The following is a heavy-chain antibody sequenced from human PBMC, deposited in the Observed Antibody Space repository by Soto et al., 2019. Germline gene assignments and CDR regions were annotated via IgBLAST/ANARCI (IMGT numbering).Heavy chain of an antibody. CDR2: ISYDGSNK. J-gene: IGHJ5*02. CDR1: GFTFSSYG. V-gene: IGHV3-30*18. D-gene: IGHD3-3*01. Sequence: GGSLRLSCAASGFTFSSYGMHWVRQAPGKGLEWVAVISYDGSNKYYADSVKGRFTISRDNSKNTLYLQMNSLRAEDTAVYYCAKSGLRFLEWLSDNWFDPWGQGTLVTVSS. CDR3: AKSGLRFLEWLSDNWFDP.